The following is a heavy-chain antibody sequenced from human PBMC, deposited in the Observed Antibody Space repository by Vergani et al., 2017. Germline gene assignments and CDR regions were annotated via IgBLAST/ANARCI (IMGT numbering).Heavy chain of an antibody. V-gene: IGHV4-31*03. CDR2: IYYSGST. CDR1: GGSISRGGYY. Sequence: QVQLHESGPGLVKPSQTLSLTCTVSGGSISRGGYYLSWIRTHPGKGLEWIGYIYYSGSTYYNPSLKSRVTISVDTSKNQFSLKLSSVTATDTAVYYCARLSIAARLGVWFAPWGQGTLVTVSS. D-gene: IGHD6-6*01. J-gene: IGHJ5*02. CDR3: ARLSIAARLGVWFAP.